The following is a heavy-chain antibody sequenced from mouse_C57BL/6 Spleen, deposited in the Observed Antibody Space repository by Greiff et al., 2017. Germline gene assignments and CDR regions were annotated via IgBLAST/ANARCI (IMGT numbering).Heavy chain of an antibody. D-gene: IGHD2-1*01. Sequence: EVQLVESGGGLVKPGGSLKLSCAASGFTFSSYAMSWVRQTPEKRLEWVATISDGGSYTYYPDNVKGRFTISRDNAKNNLYLQMSHLKSEDTAMYYCAREHGNFWYFDVWGTGTTVTVSS. CDR2: ISDGGSYT. CDR1: GFTFSSYA. CDR3: AREHGNFWYFDV. V-gene: IGHV5-4*01. J-gene: IGHJ1*03.